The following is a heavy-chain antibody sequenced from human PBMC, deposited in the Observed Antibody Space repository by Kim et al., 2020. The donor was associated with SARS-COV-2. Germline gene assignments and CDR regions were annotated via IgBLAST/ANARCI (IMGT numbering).Heavy chain of an antibody. J-gene: IGHJ4*02. V-gene: IGHV3-21*01. CDR1: GFTFSSYS. D-gene: IGHD3-3*01. Sequence: GGSLRLSCAASGFTFSSYSMNWVRQAPGKGLEWVSSISSSSSYIYYADSVKGRFTISRDNAKNSLYLQMNSLRAEDTAVYYCARGGSWAIFFDYWGQGTLVTVSS. CDR3: ARGGSWAIFFDY. CDR2: ISSSSSYI.